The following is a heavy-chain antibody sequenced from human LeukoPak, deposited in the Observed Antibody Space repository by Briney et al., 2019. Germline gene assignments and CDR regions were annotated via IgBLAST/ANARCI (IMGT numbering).Heavy chain of an antibody. Sequence: SETLSLTCAVSGGSISSSNWWSWVRQPPGKGLEWIGEIYHSGSTNYNPSLKSRVTISVDTSKNQFSLKLSSVTAADTAVYYCGRVPPESQYGDVVFDYWGQGTLVTVSS. CDR2: IYHSGST. CDR1: GGSISSSNW. J-gene: IGHJ4*02. V-gene: IGHV4-4*02. D-gene: IGHD4-17*01. CDR3: GRVPPESQYGDVVFDY.